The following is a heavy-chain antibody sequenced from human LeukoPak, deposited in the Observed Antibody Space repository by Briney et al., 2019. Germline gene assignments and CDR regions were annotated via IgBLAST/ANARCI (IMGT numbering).Heavy chain of an antibody. CDR2: IGRRGGDE. CDR1: GFTFSDYY. Sequence: GGSLRLSCAASGFTFSDYYMSWIRQSPGKGLEWLSYIGRRGGDEHYADSVKGRFTISRDNAENSLYLQMNNLTVEDTAIYYCATDIRAVGDSRYFDYWGQGALVTVSS. J-gene: IGHJ4*02. D-gene: IGHD1-26*01. V-gene: IGHV3-11*01. CDR3: ATDIRAVGDSRYFDY.